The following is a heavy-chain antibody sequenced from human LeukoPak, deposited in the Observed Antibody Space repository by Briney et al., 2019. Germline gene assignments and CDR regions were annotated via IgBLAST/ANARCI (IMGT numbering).Heavy chain of an antibody. CDR3: ARVNLVEGYYCYYMDV. Sequence: ASVKVSCKASGYTFTSYGISWVRQAPGQGLEWMGWISAYNGNTNYAQKLQGRVTMTTDTSTSTAYMELRSLRSEDTAVYYCARVNLVEGYYCYYMDVWGKGTTVTVSS. V-gene: IGHV1-18*01. CDR1: GYTFTSYG. D-gene: IGHD2-8*02. CDR2: ISAYNGNT. J-gene: IGHJ6*03.